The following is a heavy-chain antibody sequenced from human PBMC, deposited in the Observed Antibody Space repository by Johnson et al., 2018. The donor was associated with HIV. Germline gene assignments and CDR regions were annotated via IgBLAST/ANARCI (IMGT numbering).Heavy chain of an antibody. CDR1: GFNFSNYG. D-gene: IGHD1-20*01. Sequence: QVQLVESGGGVVQPGGSLRLSCAASGFNFSNYGMHWVRQEPGKGLEWVSVIYSGGSTYYADSVKGRFTISRDNSKNTLYLQMNSLRGEDMAVYYCAKDSMGFNWNQFEAFDIWGQGTMVTVSS. V-gene: IGHV3-NL1*01. CDR3: AKDSMGFNWNQFEAFDI. CDR2: IYSGGST. J-gene: IGHJ3*02.